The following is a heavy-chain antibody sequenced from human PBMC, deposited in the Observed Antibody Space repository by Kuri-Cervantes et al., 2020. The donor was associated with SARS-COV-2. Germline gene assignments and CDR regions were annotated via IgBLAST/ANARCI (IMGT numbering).Heavy chain of an antibody. J-gene: IGHJ4*02. CDR3: ARRRGAITGPGGYFDY. CDR1: GGSFSGYY. CDR2: INHSGST. Sequence: SETLSLTCAVYGGSFSGYYWSWIRQPPGKGLEWIGEINHSGSTNYNPSLKSRVTISVDTSKNQFSLKLSSVTAADTAVYYCARRRGAITGPGGYFDYWGQGALVTVSS. D-gene: IGHD1-1*01. V-gene: IGHV4-34*01.